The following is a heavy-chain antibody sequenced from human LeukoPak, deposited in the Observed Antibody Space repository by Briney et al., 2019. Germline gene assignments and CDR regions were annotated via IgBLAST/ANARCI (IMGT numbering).Heavy chain of an antibody. J-gene: IGHJ6*03. D-gene: IGHD6-6*01. V-gene: IGHV3-64*01. CDR3: ARVRGSSWSFYYMDV. CDR2: LSSDGVST. CDR1: GFTVSSYA. Sequence: GRSLRLSCAASGFTVSSYAMDWVRQAPGKGLEFGSGLSSDGVSTYYANSVRGRFTISRDDFKNTLYLKMGSLTTAVLCVYYCARVRGSSWSFYYMDVWGKGTTVTVSS.